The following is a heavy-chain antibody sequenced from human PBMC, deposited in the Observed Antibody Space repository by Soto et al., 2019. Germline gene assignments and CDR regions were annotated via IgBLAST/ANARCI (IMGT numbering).Heavy chain of an antibody. D-gene: IGHD3-9*01. CDR2: INHSGST. Sequence: PSETLSLTCAVYGGSFSGYYWSWIRQPPGKGLEWIGEINHSGSTNYNPSLKSRVTISVDTSKNQFSLKLSSVTAADTAVYYCARDGIRYFDWLPSPFDYWGQGTLVTVSS. J-gene: IGHJ4*02. CDR1: GGSFSGYY. CDR3: ARDGIRYFDWLPSPFDY. V-gene: IGHV4-34*01.